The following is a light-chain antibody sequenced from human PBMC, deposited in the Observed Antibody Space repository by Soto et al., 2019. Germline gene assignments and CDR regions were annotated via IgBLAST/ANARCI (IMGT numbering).Light chain of an antibody. J-gene: IGKJ3*01. Sequence: EIVFKQSPGTLSLSPGERATLSCRASQTVSNSYLDWYQQKPSQAPRLLIYDASSMATGIPDRFSGSGSGTDFTLTISRLEHEDLAVYYCQQYDSSPWFTFGPGTKVYLK. V-gene: IGKV3-20*01. CDR2: DAS. CDR1: QTVSNSY. CDR3: QQYDSSPWFT.